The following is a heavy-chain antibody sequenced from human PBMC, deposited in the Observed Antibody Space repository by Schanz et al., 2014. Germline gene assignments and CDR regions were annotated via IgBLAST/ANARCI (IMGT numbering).Heavy chain of an antibody. Sequence: EVQLVESGGGLVQPGGSLRLSCEASGFDFNSYSMNWVRQAPGKGLEWVSSSSSSGSYIYYADSVKGRFSISRDNAKNSLFLQMNRLRAEDTALYYCAIIGVMVAVAGTRADYWGQGTLVTGSS. J-gene: IGHJ4*02. V-gene: IGHV3-21*01. CDR3: AIIGVMVAVAGTRADY. D-gene: IGHD6-19*01. CDR1: GFDFNSYS. CDR2: SSSSGSYI.